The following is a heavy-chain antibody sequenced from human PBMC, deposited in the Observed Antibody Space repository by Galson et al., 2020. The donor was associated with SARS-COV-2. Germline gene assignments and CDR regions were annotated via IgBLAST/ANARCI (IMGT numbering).Heavy chain of an antibody. J-gene: IGHJ5*02. D-gene: IGHD3-9*01. V-gene: IGHV1-18*01. CDR2: ISPHRGDT. Sequence: ASVKVSCKASGYTFSFYGLVWVRQAPGQGLEWMGWISPHRGDTKHAQKLQGRVTMTADTSTSTAYMELRSLRFDDTAVYYCARADYDILTGQGWFDPWGQGTLVIVSS. CDR1: GYTFSFYG. CDR3: ARADYDILTGQGWFDP.